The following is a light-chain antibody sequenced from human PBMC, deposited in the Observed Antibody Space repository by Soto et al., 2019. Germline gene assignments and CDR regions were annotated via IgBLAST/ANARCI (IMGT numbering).Light chain of an antibody. CDR3: QQYDSSLYT. J-gene: IGKJ2*01. CDR1: QSVSSTY. V-gene: IGKV3-20*01. CDR2: VAS. Sequence: EIVLTQSPGTLSLSPGERATLSCRASQSVSSTYLAWYQQKPGQAPRLLIYVASSRATGIPDRFSGSGSGTDFTLTISRLEPEDFAVYFCQQYDSSLYTFGQGTKLEIK.